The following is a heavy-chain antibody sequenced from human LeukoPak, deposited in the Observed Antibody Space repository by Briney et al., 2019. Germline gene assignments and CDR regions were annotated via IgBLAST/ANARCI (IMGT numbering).Heavy chain of an antibody. Sequence: GGSLRLSCAASGFVFSSYRMSGVRQAPGKGLELVSSITNTGVGTYYADSVKGRFTVSRDNSKNTLLLQLNSLRAEDTSVYYCAKPSPYCRTTSCSGTDFYNMDVWGQGSTVSVSS. V-gene: IGHV3-23*01. D-gene: IGHD2-2*01. CDR3: AKPSPYCRTTSCSGTDFYNMDV. CDR1: GFVFSSYR. J-gene: IGHJ6*03. CDR2: ITNTGVGT.